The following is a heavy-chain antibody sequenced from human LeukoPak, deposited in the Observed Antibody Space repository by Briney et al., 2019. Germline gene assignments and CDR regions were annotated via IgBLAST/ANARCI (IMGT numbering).Heavy chain of an antibody. D-gene: IGHD2-8*01. CDR2: SIPIVGTA. CDR1: RGTFSSYA. J-gene: IGHJ4*02. CDR3: ARAKGYCTNGVCYTADY. Sequence: SGKVSCKAARGTFSSYAISWGRQAPGQGLEGRGGSIPIVGTANDAQKFQGRVTITADKSTSTAYMELSSLRSEDTAVYYCARAKGYCTNGVCYTADYWGQGTLVTVSS. V-gene: IGHV1-69*06.